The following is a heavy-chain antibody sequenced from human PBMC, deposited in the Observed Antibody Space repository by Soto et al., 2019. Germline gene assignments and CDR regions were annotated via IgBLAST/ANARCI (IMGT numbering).Heavy chain of an antibody. D-gene: IGHD6-13*01. Sequence: GGSLRLSCAASGFTFSSYGMHWVRQAPGKGLEWVAVIWYDGSNKYYADSVKGRFTISRDNAKNSLYLQMNSLRAEDTAVYYCARTYSNYYGMDVWGQGTTVTVSS. V-gene: IGHV3-33*01. J-gene: IGHJ6*02. CDR3: ARTYSNYYGMDV. CDR1: GFTFSSYG. CDR2: IWYDGSNK.